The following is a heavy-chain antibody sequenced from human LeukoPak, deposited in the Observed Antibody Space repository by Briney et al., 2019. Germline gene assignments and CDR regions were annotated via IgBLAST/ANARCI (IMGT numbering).Heavy chain of an antibody. D-gene: IGHD6-19*01. CDR3: ARDSSGWSTNWFDP. J-gene: IGHJ5*02. V-gene: IGHV1-18*01. Sequence: GASVKVSCKASGYTFTSYGISWVRQAPGQGLEWMGWISAYNGNTTYAQKLQGRVTMTIDTSTSTAYMELRSLRSDDTAVYYCARDSSGWSTNWFDPWGQGTLVTVSS. CDR2: ISAYNGNT. CDR1: GYTFTSYG.